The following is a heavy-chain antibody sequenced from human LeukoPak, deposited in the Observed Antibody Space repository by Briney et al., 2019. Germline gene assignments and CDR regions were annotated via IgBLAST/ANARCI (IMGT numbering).Heavy chain of an antibody. V-gene: IGHV4-39*01. Sequence: SETLSLTCTVSGDSINTSGYYWGWIRQPPGKGLEWIGNIYYSGNIYYNPSLRSRLTISVDTSRNQLSLKLSSVTAADTAVYYCARLPRIPVPGTHAFDVWGRGTRVTVSS. CDR3: ARLPRIPVPGTHAFDV. CDR1: GDSINTSGYY. D-gene: IGHD6-19*01. J-gene: IGHJ3*01. CDR2: IYYSGNI.